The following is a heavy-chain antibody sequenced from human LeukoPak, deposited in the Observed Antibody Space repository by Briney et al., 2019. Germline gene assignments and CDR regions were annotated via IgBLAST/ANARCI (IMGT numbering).Heavy chain of an antibody. D-gene: IGHD6-13*01. J-gene: IGHJ4*02. V-gene: IGHV1-24*01. CDR3: ATSIAAADPYYFDY. CDR1: RYSLTVLS. CDR2: FDPEYGKT. Sequence: ASGNLSCKCARYSLTVLSMHWGRLGPATGMGLVWVFDPEYGKTIYAQKYQGRVTMTEDTSTDTAYMELSSLRSEDTAVYYCATSIAAADPYYFDYWGQGTLVTVSS.